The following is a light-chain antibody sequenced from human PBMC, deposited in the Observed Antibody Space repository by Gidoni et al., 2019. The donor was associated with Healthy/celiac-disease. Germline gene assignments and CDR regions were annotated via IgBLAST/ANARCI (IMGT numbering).Light chain of an antibody. V-gene: IGKV1-39*01. CDR3: QQRRT. CDR1: QSISSY. Sequence: DIQMTQSPSSLSASVGDRVTITRRASQSISSYLNWYQQKPGKAPKLLIYAASSLQSGVPSRFSGSGSGTDFTLTISSLRPEDFATYYCQQRRTFGQGTKVEIK. J-gene: IGKJ1*01. CDR2: AAS.